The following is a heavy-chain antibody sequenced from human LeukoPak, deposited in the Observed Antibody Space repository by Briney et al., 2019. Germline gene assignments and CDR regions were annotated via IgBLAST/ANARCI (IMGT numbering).Heavy chain of an antibody. Sequence: PSETLSLTCTVSGGSISSSSYYWGWIRQPPGKGLEWIGSIYYSGSTYYNPSLKSRVTISVDTSKNQFSLKLSSVTAADTAVYYCARGSVLPTYYYGSGSYSGEGYFGYWGQGTLVTVSS. CDR3: ARGSVLPTYYYGSGSYSGEGYFGY. J-gene: IGHJ4*02. D-gene: IGHD3-10*01. CDR1: GGSISSSSYY. CDR2: IYYSGST. V-gene: IGHV4-39*07.